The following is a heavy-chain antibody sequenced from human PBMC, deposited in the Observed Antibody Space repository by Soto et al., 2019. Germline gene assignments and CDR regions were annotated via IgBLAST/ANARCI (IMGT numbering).Heavy chain of an antibody. CDR2: IYYSGST. D-gene: IGHD2-2*01. CDR3: AREVVVSYYYFGMDV. J-gene: IGHJ6*02. Sequence: QVQLQESGPGLVKPSQTLSLTCTVTGGSISSGGYYWSWIRQHPGKGLEWIGYIYYSGSTYYNPSLKSRVTISVDTSKNQFSLKLSSVTAADTTVYYCAREVVVSYYYFGMDVWGQATTVTVSS. V-gene: IGHV4-31*03. CDR1: GGSISSGGYY.